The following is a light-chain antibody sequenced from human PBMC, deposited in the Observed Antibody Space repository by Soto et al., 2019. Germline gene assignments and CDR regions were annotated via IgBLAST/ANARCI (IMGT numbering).Light chain of an antibody. Sequence: QSALTQPASVSGSPGHSINIACTGTSSDVGSYNLDSWYQQHPSKVPKLLIYEGSKRPSGVSNRFSGSKSGNTGYLTMSGLQAEHEPDYYCCSYAASSTFTVVFVGGTMLTVL. V-gene: IGLV2-23*03. CDR2: EGS. CDR3: CSYAASSTFTVV. CDR1: SSDVGSYNL. J-gene: IGLJ2*01.